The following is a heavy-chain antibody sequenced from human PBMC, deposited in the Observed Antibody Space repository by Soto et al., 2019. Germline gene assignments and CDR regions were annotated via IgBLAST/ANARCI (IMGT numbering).Heavy chain of an antibody. V-gene: IGHV3-66*01. CDR2: IYSGGST. D-gene: IGHD3-22*01. CDR1: GFTVSNNY. CDR3: ARDRNYDSSGGFDY. Sequence: GGPLRLSCAASGFTVSNNYMIWVRQAPGKGLEWVSVIYSGGSTYYADSVKGRFTISRDNSKNTLYLQMNSLRAEDTAVYYCARDRNYDSSGGFDYWGQGTLVTVSS. J-gene: IGHJ4*02.